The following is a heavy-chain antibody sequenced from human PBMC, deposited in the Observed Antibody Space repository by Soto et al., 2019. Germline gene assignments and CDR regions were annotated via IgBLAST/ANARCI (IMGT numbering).Heavy chain of an antibody. J-gene: IGHJ4*01. Sequence: ASVKVSCKASGYTFTSYDINWVRQATGQGLEWMGWMNPNGGNTGYAQKFQGRVTMTRNTSISTAYMELSSLRSEDTAVYYCASVPTESKYYDFWSGYPYGRESWGQG. V-gene: IGHV1-8*01. CDR2: MNPNGGNT. D-gene: IGHD3-3*01. CDR1: GYTFTSYD. CDR3: ASVPTESKYYDFWSGYPYGRES.